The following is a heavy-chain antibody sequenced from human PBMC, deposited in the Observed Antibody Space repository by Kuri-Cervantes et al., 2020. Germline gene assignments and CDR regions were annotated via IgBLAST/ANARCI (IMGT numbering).Heavy chain of an antibody. J-gene: IGHJ4*02. Sequence: SVKVSCKASGGTFSSYTISWVRQAPGQGLEWMGRIIPILGIANYAQKFQGRVTITADKSTSTAYMELSSLRSEDTAVYYCALDVDIEATVPGLLDFWGQGTLVTVSS. CDR3: ALDVDIEATVPGLLDF. CDR1: GGTFSSYT. V-gene: IGHV1-69*02. CDR2: IIPILGIA. D-gene: IGHD5-12*01.